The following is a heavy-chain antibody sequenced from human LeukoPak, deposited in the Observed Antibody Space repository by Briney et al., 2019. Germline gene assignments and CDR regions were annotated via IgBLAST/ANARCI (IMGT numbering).Heavy chain of an antibody. Sequence: GGSLRLSCAASGFTFSSYSMNWVRQAPGKGLEWVSSISSVSSYIYYADSVKGRFTISRDNAKNSLYLQMNSLRAEDTAVYYCATLYSSGWSQSFDYWGQGTLVTVSS. V-gene: IGHV3-21*01. CDR1: GFTFSSYS. J-gene: IGHJ4*02. CDR2: ISSVSSYI. D-gene: IGHD6-19*01. CDR3: ATLYSSGWSQSFDY.